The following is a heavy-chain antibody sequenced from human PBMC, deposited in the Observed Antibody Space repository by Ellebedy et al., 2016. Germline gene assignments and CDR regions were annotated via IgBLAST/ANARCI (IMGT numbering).Heavy chain of an antibody. CDR1: GFSFSSYA. J-gene: IGHJ4*02. D-gene: IGHD2-21*02. CDR2: ITGSGDST. CDR3: VRELAYCGGDCLYL. Sequence: GGSLRLSCAASGFSFSSYAMSWVRQAPGKGPEWVSTITGSGDSTNYANSVKGRFTISRDNAKNTLYLQMNSLRAEDTAVYYCVRELAYCGGDCLYLWGQGTLVTVSS. V-gene: IGHV3-23*01.